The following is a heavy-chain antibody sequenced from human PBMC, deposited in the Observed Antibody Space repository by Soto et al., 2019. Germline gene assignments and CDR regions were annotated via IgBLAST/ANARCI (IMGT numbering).Heavy chain of an antibody. Sequence: GGSLRLSCAASGFTLSSYAMSWVRQAPGKGLEWVSVISGSGGSTHNADSVKGRFTSSRDNSKNTLYLQLNSLRAEDTAVYYCATLGGLYSDYLNSHFDSWGQGTLVTVSS. CDR3: ATLGGLYSDYLNSHFDS. CDR1: GFTLSSYA. CDR2: ISGSGGST. D-gene: IGHD4-17*01. V-gene: IGHV3-23*01. J-gene: IGHJ4*02.